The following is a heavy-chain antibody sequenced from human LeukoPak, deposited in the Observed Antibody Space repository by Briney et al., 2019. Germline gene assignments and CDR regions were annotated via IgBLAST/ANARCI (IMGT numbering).Heavy chain of an antibody. D-gene: IGHD3-10*01. Sequence: GGSLRLSCAASGFTFTSYNMNWVRQAPGKGLEWISFISSSGSTIYYADSVKGRFTISRDNSKNTLYLQMNSLRAEDTAVYYCAKGRSSRFGEYDLDYWGQGTLVTVSS. CDR2: ISSSGSTI. J-gene: IGHJ4*02. CDR3: AKGRSSRFGEYDLDY. V-gene: IGHV3-48*01. CDR1: GFTFTSYN.